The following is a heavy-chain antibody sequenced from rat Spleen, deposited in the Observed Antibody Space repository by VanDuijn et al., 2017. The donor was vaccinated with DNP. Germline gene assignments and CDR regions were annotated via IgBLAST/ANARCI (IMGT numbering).Heavy chain of an antibody. Sequence: QVQLEESGPGLMQPSETLSLTCTVSGFSLTNYHVHWVRQPPGKGLEWIAAISSGENTYYNPALKSRLSISRDTSKSQVFLKMNSLQTEDTAIYFCTRVLYNGYQRHYWSFDFWGPGTMVTVSS. CDR3: TRVLYNGYQRHYWSFDF. V-gene: IGHV2-6*01. D-gene: IGHD2-7*01. CDR1: GFSLTNYH. J-gene: IGHJ1*01. CDR2: ISSGENT.